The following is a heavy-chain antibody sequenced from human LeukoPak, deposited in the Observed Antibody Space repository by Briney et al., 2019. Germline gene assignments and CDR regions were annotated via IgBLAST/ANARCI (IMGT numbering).Heavy chain of an antibody. D-gene: IGHD6-13*01. CDR2: IIPIFGTA. J-gene: IGHJ6*02. CDR3: ASTPPPPIAAPGTRGLGYYGMDV. V-gene: IGHV1-69*13. CDR1: GGTFRSYV. Sequence: ASVKVSCKASGGTFRSYVISWVRQAPGQGLEWMGGIIPIFGTANYTQKFQGRVTITADESTSTAYMEPSSLRSADTAVYYCASTPPPPIAAPGTRGLGYYGMDVWGQGTTVTVSS.